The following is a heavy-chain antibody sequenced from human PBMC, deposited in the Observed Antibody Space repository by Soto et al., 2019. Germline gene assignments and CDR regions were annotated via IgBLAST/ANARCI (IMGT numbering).Heavy chain of an antibody. CDR2: ISYDGSNK. D-gene: IGHD3-22*01. V-gene: IGHV3-30*18. J-gene: IGHJ4*02. CDR3: AKAGGDYYDSSGYYSHY. CDR1: GFTFSSYG. Sequence: GGSLRLSCASSGFTFSSYGMHLVLHAPVRVLEWVAVISYDGSNKYYADSVKGRFTISRDNSKNTLYLQMNSLRAEDTAVYYCAKAGGDYYDSSGYYSHYWGQGTLVTVSS.